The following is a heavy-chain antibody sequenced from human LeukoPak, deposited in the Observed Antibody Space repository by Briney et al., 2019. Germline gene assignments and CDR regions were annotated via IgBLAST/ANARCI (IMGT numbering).Heavy chain of an antibody. D-gene: IGHD1-26*01. Sequence: PSETLSLTCAVYGGSFSDYYWSWIRQPPGKGLEWIGEINHSGSTNYNPSLKSRVTISVDTSKNQFSLKLSSVTAADTAVYYCARIRSRKWGFDYWGQGTLVTVSS. CDR3: ARIRSRKWGFDY. CDR1: GGSFSDYY. J-gene: IGHJ4*02. V-gene: IGHV4-34*01. CDR2: INHSGST.